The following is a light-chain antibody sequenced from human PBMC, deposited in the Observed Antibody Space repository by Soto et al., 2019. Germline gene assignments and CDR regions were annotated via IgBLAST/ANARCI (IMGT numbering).Light chain of an antibody. V-gene: IGLV2-14*01. Sequence: QSVLTQPASVSGSPGQSITISCTGTRSDVGGYNYVSWYQQHPGKAPKLMIYDVSNRPSGVSNRFSGSKSGNTASLTISGLQAEDEADYYCSSYTSSSTLDYVFGTGTKVTVL. CDR2: DVS. CDR1: RSDVGGYNY. CDR3: SSYTSSSTLDYV. J-gene: IGLJ1*01.